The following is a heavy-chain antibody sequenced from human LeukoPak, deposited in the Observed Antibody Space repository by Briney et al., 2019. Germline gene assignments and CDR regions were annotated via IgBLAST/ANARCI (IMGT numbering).Heavy chain of an antibody. D-gene: IGHD4-17*01. CDR3: ARGMGTYG. CDR1: GFTFSDYA. J-gene: IGHJ4*02. CDR2: INSDGSST. Sequence: GSLRLSCAASGFTFSDYAMRWVRQTPGKGLAFVSTINSDGSSTYYADSVKGRFTISRDNSKNTLYLQMGSLRDDDMAIYYCARGMGTYGRGQGTLVTVSS. V-gene: IGHV3-64*02.